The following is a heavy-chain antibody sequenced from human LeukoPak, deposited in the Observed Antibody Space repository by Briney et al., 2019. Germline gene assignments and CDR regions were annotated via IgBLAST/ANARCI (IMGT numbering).Heavy chain of an antibody. CDR1: GFTFSSYG. CDR3: HRDISSLYFDL. D-gene: IGHD3-9*01. V-gene: IGHV3-33*01. Sequence: PGGSLRLSCAASGFTFSSYGMHWVRPAPGRGLELVAVVSYAGTNKYSADSVKVRFTISRDNSKNTLYLQMNRLNAEDTVVYSCHRDISSLYFDLWGQGALVTVSS. CDR2: VSYAGTNK. J-gene: IGHJ4*02.